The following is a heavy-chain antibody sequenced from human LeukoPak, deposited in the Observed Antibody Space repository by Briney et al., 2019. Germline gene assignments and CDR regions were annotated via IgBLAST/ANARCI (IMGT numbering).Heavy chain of an antibody. CDR1: GFTFSSYG. D-gene: IGHD2-8*01. V-gene: IGHV3-21*04. CDR2: ISSSSTYI. J-gene: IGHJ4*02. CDR3: AREGIYCVNGVCYLDY. Sequence: GGSLRLSCAASGFTFSSYGMTWVRQAPGKGLEWVSWISSSSTYISYADSVKGRFTISRDNAKNSLFLQVNSLRADDTAFYYCAREGIYCVNGVCYLDYWGQGTLVTVSS.